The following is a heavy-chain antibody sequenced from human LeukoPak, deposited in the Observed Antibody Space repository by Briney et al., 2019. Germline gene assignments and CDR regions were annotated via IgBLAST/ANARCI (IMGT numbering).Heavy chain of an antibody. CDR1: GFTFDDYT. J-gene: IGHJ4*02. CDR2: ISWDGGST. V-gene: IGHV3-43*01. D-gene: IGHD3-9*01. Sequence: GGSLRLSCAASGFTFDDYTMHWVRHAPGKGLEWVSLISWDGGSTYYADSVKGRFTISRDNSKNSLYLQMNSLRTEDTALYYCAKDSPTYYDILTGSQGLDYWGQGTLVIVSS. CDR3: AKDSPTYYDILTGSQGLDY.